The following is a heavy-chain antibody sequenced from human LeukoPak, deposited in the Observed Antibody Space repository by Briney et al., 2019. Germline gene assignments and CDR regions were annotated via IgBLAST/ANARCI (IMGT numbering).Heavy chain of an antibody. CDR2: IYYSAST. Sequence: SETLSLTCTVSGGSVSSGSYYWSWIRQPPGKGLEWIGYIYYSASTNYNPSLKSRVTISVDTSNNQFSLKLSSVTAADTAVYYCVRVGGSYPYGMDVWGQGTTVTVSS. D-gene: IGHD6-6*01. CDR1: GGSVSSGSYY. J-gene: IGHJ6*02. CDR3: VRVGGSYPYGMDV. V-gene: IGHV4-61*01.